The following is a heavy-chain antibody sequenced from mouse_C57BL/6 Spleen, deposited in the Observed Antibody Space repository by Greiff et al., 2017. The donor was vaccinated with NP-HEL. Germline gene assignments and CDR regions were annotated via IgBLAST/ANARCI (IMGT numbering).Heavy chain of an antibody. CDR3: ARRGIVTTAFDY. CDR2: IWSGGST. D-gene: IGHD2-5*01. V-gene: IGHV2-2*01. CDR1: GFSLTSYG. Sequence: VKLMESGPGLVQPSQSLSITCTVSGFSLTSYGVHWVRQSPGKGLEWLGVIWSGGSTDYNAAFISRLSISKDNSKSQVFFKMNSLQADDTAIYYCARRGIVTTAFDYWGQGTTLTVSS. J-gene: IGHJ2*01.